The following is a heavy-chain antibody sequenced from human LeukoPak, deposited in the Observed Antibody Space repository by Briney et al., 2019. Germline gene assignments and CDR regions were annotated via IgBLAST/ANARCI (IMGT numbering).Heavy chain of an antibody. Sequence: GGSLRLSCAASGFTFSNYSMNWVRQAPGKGLEWVSSISSRSSYIHYADSVKGRFTISRDNAKSSLYLQMNSLRAEDTAVYYCASRGILGAVALDYWGQGTLVTVSS. CDR3: ASRGILGAVALDY. D-gene: IGHD1-26*01. CDR2: ISSRSSYI. V-gene: IGHV3-21*01. CDR1: GFTFSNYS. J-gene: IGHJ4*02.